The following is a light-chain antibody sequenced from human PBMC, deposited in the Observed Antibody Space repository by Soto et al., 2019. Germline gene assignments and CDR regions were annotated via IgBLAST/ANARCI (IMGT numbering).Light chain of an antibody. CDR3: CSYAGSSSWV. CDR2: EVS. Sequence: QSALTQPASVSGSPGQSITISCTGTSSDVGSYNLVSWYQQHPGKAPTLMIYEVSKRPSGVSNRFSGSKSGNTASLTISGLQAEDEADYYCCSYAGSSSWVFGGGTKLTV. V-gene: IGLV2-23*02. J-gene: IGLJ3*02. CDR1: SSDVGSYNL.